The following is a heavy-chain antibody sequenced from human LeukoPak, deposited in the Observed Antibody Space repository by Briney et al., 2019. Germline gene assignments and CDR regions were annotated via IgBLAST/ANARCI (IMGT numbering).Heavy chain of an antibody. CDR2: IGTAGDT. D-gene: IGHD1-1*01. V-gene: IGHV3-13*01. CDR1: GFTFSDYD. CDR3: ARVAKERVGGVYYFDY. Sequence: GGSLRLSCAASGFTFSDYDMHWVRQATGKGLEWVSAIGTAGDTYYTGSVKGRFTISRENAKNSLYLQMNSLRAGDTAVYYCARVAKERVGGVYYFDYWGPGTLVTVSS. J-gene: IGHJ4*02.